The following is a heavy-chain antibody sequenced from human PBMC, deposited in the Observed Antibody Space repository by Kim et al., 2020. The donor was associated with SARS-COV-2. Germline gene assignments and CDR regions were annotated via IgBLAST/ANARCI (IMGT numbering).Heavy chain of an antibody. CDR3: ARRGRGGYEDY. CDR1: GGSISSGGYY. Sequence: SETLSLTCTVSGGSISSGGYYWSWIRQHPGKGLEWIEYIYYSGSTYYNPSLKSRVTISVDTSKNQFSLKLSSVTAADTAVYYCARRGRGGYEDYWGQGTLVTVSS. V-gene: IGHV4-31*03. CDR2: IYYSGST. J-gene: IGHJ4*02. D-gene: IGHD5-12*01.